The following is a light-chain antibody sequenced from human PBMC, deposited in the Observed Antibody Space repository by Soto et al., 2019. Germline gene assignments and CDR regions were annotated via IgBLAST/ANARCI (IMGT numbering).Light chain of an antibody. V-gene: IGLV1-40*01. J-gene: IGLJ2*01. CDR1: SSNIGAGYD. CDR2: ANS. CDR3: QSYDSSLSGSAV. Sequence: QSVLTQPPSVSGAPGQRVTISCTGSSSNIGAGYDVHWYQQIPGTAPKLLIYANSNRPSGVPDRFSGSKSGTSASLAITGLQAEDEADYYCQSYDSSLSGSAVFGGGTQLTVL.